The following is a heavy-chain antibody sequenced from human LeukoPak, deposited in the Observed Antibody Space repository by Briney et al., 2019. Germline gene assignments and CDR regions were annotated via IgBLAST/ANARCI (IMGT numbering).Heavy chain of an antibody. D-gene: IGHD2-21*02. V-gene: IGHV1-69*13. CDR3: ARAYCGGDCYTNWFDP. Sequence: SVKVSCKASGGTFSSYAISWVRQAPGQGLEWMGGIIPIFGTANYAQKFRGRVTITADESTSTAYMELSSLRSEDTAVYYCARAYCGGDCYTNWFDPWGQGTLVTVSS. CDR1: GGTFSSYA. CDR2: IIPIFGTA. J-gene: IGHJ5*02.